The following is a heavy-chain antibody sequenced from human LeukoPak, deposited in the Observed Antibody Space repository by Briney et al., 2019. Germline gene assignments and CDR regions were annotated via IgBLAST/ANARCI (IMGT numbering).Heavy chain of an antibody. Sequence: GGSLRLSCAASGFTFSSYDMHWVRQATGKGLEWVSAIGTAGDTYYPGSVKGRLTISRENAKNSLYLQMNSLRAGDAAVYYCARSPYSSSPPDYWGQGTLVTVSS. CDR1: GFTFSSYD. J-gene: IGHJ4*02. CDR2: IGTAGDT. D-gene: IGHD6-6*01. CDR3: ARSPYSSSPPDY. V-gene: IGHV3-13*01.